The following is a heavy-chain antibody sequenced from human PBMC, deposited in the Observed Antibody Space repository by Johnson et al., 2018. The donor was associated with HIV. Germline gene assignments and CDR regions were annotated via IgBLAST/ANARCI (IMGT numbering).Heavy chain of an antibody. Sequence: QVQLVESGGGVVQPGRSLRLSCAASGFTFSSYAMHWVRQAPGKGLEWVAVISYDGSNKYYPDSVKGRFTISRDNFKNTMSLQMNSPRVEDTAVYYCARVRGGRENAFDIWGQGTMVTVSS. CDR1: GFTFSSYA. V-gene: IGHV3-30-3*01. J-gene: IGHJ3*02. CDR3: ARVRGGRENAFDI. D-gene: IGHD1-26*01. CDR2: ISYDGSNK.